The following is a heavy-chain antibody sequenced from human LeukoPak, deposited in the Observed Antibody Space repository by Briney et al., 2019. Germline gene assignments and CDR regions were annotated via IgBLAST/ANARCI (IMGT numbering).Heavy chain of an antibody. Sequence: SETQSLTCTVSGDSISNHYWSWIRQTPGKGLEWIGYIYSSGNRIYNPSLKSRVTMSLDTSKNQLSLNLISVTAADTAVYYCAKSIAGTHDGFDIWGQGTTVTVSS. CDR3: AKSIAGTHDGFDI. CDR1: GDSISNHY. CDR2: IYSSGNR. J-gene: IGHJ3*02. D-gene: IGHD2-21*01. V-gene: IGHV4-59*11.